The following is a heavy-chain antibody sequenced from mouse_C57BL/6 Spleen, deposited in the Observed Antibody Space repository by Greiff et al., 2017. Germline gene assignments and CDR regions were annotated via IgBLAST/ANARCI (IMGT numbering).Heavy chain of an antibody. CDR3: ARRESNYLDYYAMDY. Sequence: QVHVKQPGAELVRPGTSVKLSCKASGYTFTSYWMHWVKQRPGQGLEWIGVIDPSDSYTNYNQKFKGKATLTVDTSSSTAYMQLSSLTSEYSAVYYCARRESNYLDYYAMDYWGQGTSVTVSS. J-gene: IGHJ4*01. CDR2: IDPSDSYT. D-gene: IGHD2-5*01. CDR1: GYTFTSYW. V-gene: IGHV1-59*01.